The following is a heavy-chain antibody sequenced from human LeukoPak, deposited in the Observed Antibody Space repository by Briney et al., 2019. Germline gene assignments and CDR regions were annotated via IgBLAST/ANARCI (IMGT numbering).Heavy chain of an antibody. Sequence: PGGSLRLSCAASGFTFGTFAMHWVRQAPGKGLEWVAVMSYDGSNKYYADSVKGRFTISSDNSKNTLYLQMNNLRSEDTAVYYCARGHGGIVVVVRDAFDIWGQGTMVIVSS. CDR1: GFTFGTFA. J-gene: IGHJ3*02. D-gene: IGHD2-15*01. CDR3: ARGHGGIVVVVRDAFDI. CDR2: MSYDGSNK. V-gene: IGHV3-30-3*01.